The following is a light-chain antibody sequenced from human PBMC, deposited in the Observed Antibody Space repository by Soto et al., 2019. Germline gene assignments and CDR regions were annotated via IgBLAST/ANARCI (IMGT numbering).Light chain of an antibody. CDR1: QSVSSSY. CDR2: DAS. J-gene: IGKJ5*01. Sequence: EIVLTQSPGTLSLSPGERATLSCRASQSVSSSYLAWYQQKPGQAPRLLIYDASNRATGIPARFSGSGSGTDVTLTISSLEPEDFAVYYCQQRNNWPLTFGQGTRLEIK. CDR3: QQRNNWPLT. V-gene: IGKV3D-20*02.